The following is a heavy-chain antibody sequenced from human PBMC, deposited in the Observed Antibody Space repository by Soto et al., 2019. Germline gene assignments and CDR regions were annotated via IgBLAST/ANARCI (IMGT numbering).Heavy chain of an antibody. V-gene: IGHV4-59*08. Sequence: QVQLQESGPGLVKPSETLSLTCTVSGGPISSYYWSWIRQPPGKGLEWFGYIYYSGSTNYNPTLRSPVTISVDTSKNQFSLKLSSVTDADTAVYYCARRTVVLWFGKDGGWFDPWGQGTLVTVSS. CDR3: ARRTVVLWFGKDGGWFDP. D-gene: IGHD3-10*01. J-gene: IGHJ5*02. CDR2: IYYSGST. CDR1: GGPISSYY.